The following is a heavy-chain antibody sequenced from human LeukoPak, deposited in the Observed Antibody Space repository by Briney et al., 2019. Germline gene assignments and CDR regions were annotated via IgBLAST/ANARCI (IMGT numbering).Heavy chain of an antibody. Sequence: GGSLRLSCEGSGFTFSCYYMSLIRQAPGKGLEWVSYINPSGSTIYYADSVKGRFTISRDNAKKSLDLQMYSLRAEDTAVYYCARVRGSGFCSGSSCAKDPGYYYYMDVWGKGTTVTVSS. CDR1: GFTFSCYY. CDR2: INPSGSTI. J-gene: IGHJ6*03. D-gene: IGHD2-2*01. V-gene: IGHV3-11*01. CDR3: ARVRGSGFCSGSSCAKDPGYYYYMDV.